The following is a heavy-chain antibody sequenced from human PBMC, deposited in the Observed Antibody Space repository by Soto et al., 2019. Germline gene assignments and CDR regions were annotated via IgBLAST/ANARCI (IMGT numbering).Heavy chain of an antibody. V-gene: IGHV3-7*01. CDR1: GGSISSYY. J-gene: IGHJ3*02. Sequence: ETLSLTCTVSGGSISSYYWSWVRQAPGKGLEWVANIKQDGSEKYYVDSVKGRFTISRDNAKNSLYLQMNSLRAEDTAVYYCARCYYYDSSGYYPDAFDIWGQGTMVTVSS. D-gene: IGHD3-22*01. CDR2: IKQDGSEK. CDR3: ARCYYYDSSGYYPDAFDI.